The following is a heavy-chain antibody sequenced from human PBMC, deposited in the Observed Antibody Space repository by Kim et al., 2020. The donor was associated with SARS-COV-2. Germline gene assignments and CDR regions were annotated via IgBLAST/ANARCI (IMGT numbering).Heavy chain of an antibody. CDR2: IYPGDSDT. CDR3: ARLNPYSGSYHEDWFDP. J-gene: IGHJ5*02. Sequence: GESLKISCKGSGYSFTSYWIGWVRQMPGKGLEWMGIIYPGDSDTRYSPSFQGQVTISADKSISTAYLQWSSLKASDTAMYYCARLNPYSGSYHEDWFDPWGQGTLVTVSS. D-gene: IGHD1-26*01. V-gene: IGHV5-51*01. CDR1: GYSFTSYW.